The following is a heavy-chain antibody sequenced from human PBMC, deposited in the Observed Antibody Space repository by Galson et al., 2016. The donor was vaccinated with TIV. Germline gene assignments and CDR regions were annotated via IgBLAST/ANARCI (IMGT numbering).Heavy chain of an antibody. J-gene: IGHJ4*02. CDR2: ISYDRSDK. V-gene: IGHV3-30-3*01. D-gene: IGHD6-13*01. CDR3: WRVFSSYYFDN. Sequence: SLRLSCAASGFTFGSYGMHWVRHGPGKGLEWVSFISYDRSDKHYADSVKGRFTISRENSKNTLYLHMSSLGPDATAIYYCWRVFSSYYFDNWGQGILVTVSS. CDR1: GFTFGSYG.